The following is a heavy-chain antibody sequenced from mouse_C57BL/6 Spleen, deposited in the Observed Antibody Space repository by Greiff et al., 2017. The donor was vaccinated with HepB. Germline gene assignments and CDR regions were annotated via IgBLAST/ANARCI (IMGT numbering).Heavy chain of an antibody. CDR3: ARRTMVNDYAMDY. Sequence: EVQLQQSGPVLVKPGASVKMSCKASGYTFTDYYMNWVKQSHGKSLEWIGVINPYNGGTSYNQKFKGKATLTVDKSSSPAYMELNSLTSEDSAVYYCARRTMVNDYAMDYWGQGTSVTVSS. J-gene: IGHJ4*01. CDR2: INPYNGGT. D-gene: IGHD2-3*01. V-gene: IGHV1-19*01. CDR1: GYTFTDYY.